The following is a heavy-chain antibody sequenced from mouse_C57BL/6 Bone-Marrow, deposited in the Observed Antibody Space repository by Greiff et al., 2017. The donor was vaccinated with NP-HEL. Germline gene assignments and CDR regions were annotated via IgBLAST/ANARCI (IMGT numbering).Heavy chain of an antibody. J-gene: IGHJ3*01. CDR2: IYPRSGNT. CDR3: ATPWCAY. Sequence: QVQLQQSGAELARPGASVKLSCKASGYNFTSYGISWVKQRTGQGLEWIGEIYPRSGNTYYTEKFQGKATLTEDKSSSTAYMELRSLTSEDSAVYFCATPWCAYWGQGTLVTVSA. CDR1: GYNFTSYG. V-gene: IGHV1-81*01.